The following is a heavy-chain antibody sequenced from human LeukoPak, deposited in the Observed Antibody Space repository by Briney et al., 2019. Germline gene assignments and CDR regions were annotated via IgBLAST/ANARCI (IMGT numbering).Heavy chain of an antibody. CDR2: IKQDGSEK. Sequence: GGSLRLSCAASGFTFSSYWMSWVRQAPGKGLEWVANIKQDGSEKYYVDSVKGRFTISRDNAKNSLYPQMNSLRAEDTAVYYCASYNYYDSSGQIDYWGQGTLATVSS. V-gene: IGHV3-7*01. CDR1: GFTFSSYW. CDR3: ASYNYYDSSGQIDY. J-gene: IGHJ4*02. D-gene: IGHD3-22*01.